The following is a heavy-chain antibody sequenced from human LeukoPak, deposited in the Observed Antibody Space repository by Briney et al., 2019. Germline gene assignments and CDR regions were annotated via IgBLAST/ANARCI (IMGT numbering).Heavy chain of an antibody. J-gene: IGHJ5*02. Sequence: SETLSLTCNVSGGSIRGYYWSWIRQPPGKGLEWIGYIYSSGSTNYNPSLKSRVTMSVDTSKNQFSLKVSSVTAADTAVYYCARGRGSSGYYSSWGQGTLVTVSS. CDR3: ARGRGSSGYYSS. CDR2: IYSSGST. D-gene: IGHD3-22*01. V-gene: IGHV4-59*01. CDR1: GGSIRGYY.